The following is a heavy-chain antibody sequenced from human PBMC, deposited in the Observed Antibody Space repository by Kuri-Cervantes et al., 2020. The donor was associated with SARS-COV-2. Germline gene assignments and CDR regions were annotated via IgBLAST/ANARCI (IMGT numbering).Heavy chain of an antibody. CDR3: AREYCSSTSCYGAFDI. J-gene: IGHJ3*02. Sequence: SETLSLTCTVSGGSISSSSYYWGWIRQPPGKGLEWIGEINHSGSTNYNPSLKSRVTISVDTSKNQFSLKLSSVTAADTAVYYCAREYCSSTSCYGAFDIWGQGTMVTVSS. CDR1: GGSISSSSYY. CDR2: INHSGST. V-gene: IGHV4-39*07. D-gene: IGHD2-2*01.